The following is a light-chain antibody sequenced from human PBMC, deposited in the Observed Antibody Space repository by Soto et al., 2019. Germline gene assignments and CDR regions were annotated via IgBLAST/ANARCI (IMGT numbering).Light chain of an antibody. CDR3: QQYYNLPIT. J-gene: IGKJ5*01. CDR2: DAS. V-gene: IGKV1-33*01. CDR1: QDISNH. Sequence: DIQMTQSPSSLSASVGDRVTITCQASQDISNHLNWYQQKPGKAPKLLIYDASNLETGVPSRLSGSGSGTDFTVTSSSLQPEDFATYSCQQYYNLPITFGQGTRLEIK.